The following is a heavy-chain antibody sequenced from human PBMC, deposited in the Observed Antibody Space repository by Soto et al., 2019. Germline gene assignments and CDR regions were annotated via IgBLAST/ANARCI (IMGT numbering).Heavy chain of an antibody. CDR2: ISSSSSYI. CDR1: GLTFSSYS. D-gene: IGHD2-2*01. CDR3: ARDDCSSTSCENWFDP. J-gene: IGHJ5*02. Sequence: VGSLRLSCAASGLTFSSYSMNWVRQAPGKGLEWVSSISSSSSYIYYADSVKGRFTISRDNAKNSLYLQMNSLRAEDTAVYYCARDDCSSTSCENWFDPWGQGTLVTVSS. V-gene: IGHV3-21*01.